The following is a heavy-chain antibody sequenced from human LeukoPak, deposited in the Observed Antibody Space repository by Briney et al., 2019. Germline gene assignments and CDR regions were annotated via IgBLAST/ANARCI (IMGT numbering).Heavy chain of an antibody. Sequence: GGSLRLSCAASGFTFSSYEMNWVCQAPGKGLEWVSYISSSGSTICYADSVKGRFTISRDNAKNSLYLQMNSLRAEDTAVYYCAREGSWYLDYGMDVWGQGTTVTVSS. CDR3: AREGSWYLDYGMDV. V-gene: IGHV3-48*03. CDR2: ISSSGSTI. J-gene: IGHJ6*02. CDR1: GFTFSSYE. D-gene: IGHD6-13*01.